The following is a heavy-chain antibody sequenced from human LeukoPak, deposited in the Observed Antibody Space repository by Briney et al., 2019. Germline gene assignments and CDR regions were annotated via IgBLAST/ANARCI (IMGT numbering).Heavy chain of an antibody. CDR2: IYYSGST. V-gene: IGHV4-30-4*08. Sequence: SETLSLTCTVSGGSISSSSYYWGWIRQPPGKGLEWIGYIYYSGSTYYNPSLKSRVIISVDTSKNQFSLKLSSVTAADTAVYYCARGDLGFPLGYYFDPWGQGTLVTVSS. D-gene: IGHD3-22*01. CDR3: ARGDLGFPLGYYFDP. CDR1: GGSISSSSYY. J-gene: IGHJ5*02.